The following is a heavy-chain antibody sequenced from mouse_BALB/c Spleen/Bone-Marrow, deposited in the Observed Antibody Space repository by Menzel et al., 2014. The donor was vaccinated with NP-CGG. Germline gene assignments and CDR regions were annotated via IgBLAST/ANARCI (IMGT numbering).Heavy chain of an antibody. D-gene: IGHD1-1*01. CDR3: ARGNYGSSLYAMDY. CDR2: IWGDGST. V-gene: IGHV2-6-7*01. J-gene: IGHJ4*01. CDR1: GFSLTGYG. Sequence: VMLVESGPGLVAPSQSLSITCTVSGFSLTGYGVNWVRPPPGKGLEWLGMIWGDGSTDYNSALKSRLSISKDNSKSQVFLKMNSLQTDDTARYYCARGNYGSSLYAMDYWGQGTSVTVSS.